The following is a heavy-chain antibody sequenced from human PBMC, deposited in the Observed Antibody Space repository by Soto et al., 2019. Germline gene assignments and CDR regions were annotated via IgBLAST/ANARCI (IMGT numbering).Heavy chain of an antibody. CDR1: GFTFSSYA. V-gene: IGHV3-30-3*01. CDR3: ARDRIAAAGTDDY. CDR2: ISYDGSNK. J-gene: IGHJ4*02. Sequence: HLGGSLRLSCAASGFTFSSYAMHWVRQAPGKGLEWVAVISYDGSNKYYADSVKGRFTISRDNSKNTLYLQMNSLRAEDTAVYYCARDRIAAAGTDDYWGQGTLVTVSS. D-gene: IGHD6-13*01.